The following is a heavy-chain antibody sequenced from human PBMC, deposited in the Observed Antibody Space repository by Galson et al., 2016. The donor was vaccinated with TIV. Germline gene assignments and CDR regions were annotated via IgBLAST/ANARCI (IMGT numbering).Heavy chain of an antibody. CDR1: GYTFTRYY. CDR3: ATFSGASGTFDY. Sequence: SVKVSCKASGYTFTRYYMHCVRQAPGQGLEWMGVIDPGAVTTTYAQKFQGRVTMTRDTSTSQVYMGLSSLRSDDTAVYLCATFSGASGTFDYWGQGALVT. V-gene: IGHV1-46*01. CDR2: IDPGAVTT. J-gene: IGHJ4*02. D-gene: IGHD2-15*01.